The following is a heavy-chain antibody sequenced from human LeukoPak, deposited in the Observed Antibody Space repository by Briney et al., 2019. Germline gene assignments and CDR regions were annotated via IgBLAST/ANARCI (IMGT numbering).Heavy chain of an antibody. CDR3: AREPGSFGVVTYFDY. D-gene: IGHD3-3*01. CDR1: GGSISSGDYY. CDR2: IYYSGST. J-gene: IGHJ4*02. V-gene: IGHV4-30-4*08. Sequence: SQTLSLTCTVSGGSISSGDYYWSWIRQPPGKGLEWIGYIYYSGSTYCNPSLKSRVTISVDTSKNQFSLKLSSVTAADTAVYYCAREPGSFGVVTYFDYWGQGTLVTVSS.